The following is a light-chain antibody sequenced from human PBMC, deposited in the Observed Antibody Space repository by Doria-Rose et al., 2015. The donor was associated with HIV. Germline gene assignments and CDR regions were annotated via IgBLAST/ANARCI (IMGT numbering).Light chain of an antibody. J-gene: IGKJ2*01. CDR3: QQYYNTPNT. CDR1: QTILYSSNNKNY. V-gene: IGKV4-1*01. Sequence: TQSPDSLAVSLGERATINCKSSQTILYSSNNKNYLAWYQHKPGQPPKLLIYWASSRASGVPDRFSGGGSGTDFTLTTSSLQAEDVALYYCQQYYNTPNTFGQGTKLEMK. CDR2: WAS.